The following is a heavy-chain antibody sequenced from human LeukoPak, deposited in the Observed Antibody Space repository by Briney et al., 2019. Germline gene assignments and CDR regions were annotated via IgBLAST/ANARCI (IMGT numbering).Heavy chain of an antibody. CDR2: VYPGDSDT. Sequence: GESLKISCKGSGYTFINYWIAWVRQMPGKGLEWMGSVYPGDSDTRYSPSFQGQVTISADKSISTAYLQWSSLKASDTAMYYCARRIHYYYGMDVWGQGTTVTVSS. CDR3: ARRIHYYYGMDV. CDR1: GYTFINYW. V-gene: IGHV5-51*01. J-gene: IGHJ6*02.